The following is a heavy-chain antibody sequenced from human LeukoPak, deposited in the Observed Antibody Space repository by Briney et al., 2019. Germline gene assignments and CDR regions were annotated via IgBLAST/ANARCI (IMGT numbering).Heavy chain of an antibody. CDR2: IKSNNDGGTT. J-gene: IGHJ4*02. D-gene: IGHD2-21*01. Sequence: PGGSLRLSCAASGFIFNKAWMNWVRQAPGKGPEWGGRIKSNNDGGTTDYASPVEGRFIISRGDSKNTIYLQMNRLIIDDTAIYYCTPVMVEDRGFWGQGTLVTVSS. V-gene: IGHV3-15*01. CDR1: GFIFNKAW. CDR3: TPVMVEDRGF.